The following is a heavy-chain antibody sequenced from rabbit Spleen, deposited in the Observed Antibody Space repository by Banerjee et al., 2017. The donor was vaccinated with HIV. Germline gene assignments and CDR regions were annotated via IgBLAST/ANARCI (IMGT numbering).Heavy chain of an antibody. J-gene: IGHJ6*01. CDR2: IYAGSSGGT. CDR3: ARDTGTSFSTYGMDL. CDR1: GFSFNNGYD. V-gene: IGHV1S45*01. D-gene: IGHD8-1*01. Sequence: QQQLEESGGGLVKPGGTLTLTCKASGFSFNNGYDMCWVRQAPGKGLEWIACIYAGSSGGTYSTTWAKGRFTISKTSSTTVTLQMTSLTAADTATYFCARDTGTSFSTYGMDLWGPGTLVTVS.